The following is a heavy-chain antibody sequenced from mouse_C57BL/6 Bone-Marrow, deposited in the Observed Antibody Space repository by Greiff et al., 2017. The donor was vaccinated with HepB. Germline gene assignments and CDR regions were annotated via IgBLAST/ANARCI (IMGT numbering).Heavy chain of an antibody. Sequence: EVHLVESGTVLARPGASVKMSCKTSGYTFTSYWMHWVKQRPGQGLEWIGAIYPGNSDTSYNQKFKGKAKLTAVTSASTAYMELSSLTNEDSAVYYCTRGAYDSWFAYWGQGTLVTVSA. J-gene: IGHJ3*01. CDR3: TRGAYDSWFAY. CDR1: GYTFTSYW. V-gene: IGHV1-5*01. D-gene: IGHD2-4*01. CDR2: IYPGNSDT.